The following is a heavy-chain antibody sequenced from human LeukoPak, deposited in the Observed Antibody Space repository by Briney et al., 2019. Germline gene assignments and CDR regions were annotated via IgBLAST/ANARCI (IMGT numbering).Heavy chain of an antibody. Sequence: SETLSLTCAVYGGSFSGYYWSWIRQPPGKGLEWIGEINHSGSTNYNPSLKSRVTISVDTSKNQFSLKLSSVTAADTAVYYCARPMVRGNRPYYMDVWGKGSTVTISS. CDR3: ARPMVRGNRPYYMDV. CDR1: GGSFSGYY. V-gene: IGHV4-34*01. J-gene: IGHJ6*03. D-gene: IGHD3-10*01. CDR2: INHSGST.